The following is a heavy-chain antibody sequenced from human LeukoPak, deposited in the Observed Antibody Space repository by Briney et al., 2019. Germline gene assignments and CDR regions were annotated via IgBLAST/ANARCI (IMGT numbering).Heavy chain of an antibody. CDR3: ARDRGFCSGGSCYSNYFDY. Sequence: GGSLRLSCAPSGFTFSNYVMHWVREAPGKGLEWVALIWSDGRNKFYTDSVKGRFTISRDNSKNTLDLQMNSLRAEDTAVYYCARDRGFCSGGSCYSNYFDYWGQGTLVTVSS. CDR2: IWSDGRNK. J-gene: IGHJ4*02. CDR1: GFTFSNYV. V-gene: IGHV3-33*01. D-gene: IGHD2-15*01.